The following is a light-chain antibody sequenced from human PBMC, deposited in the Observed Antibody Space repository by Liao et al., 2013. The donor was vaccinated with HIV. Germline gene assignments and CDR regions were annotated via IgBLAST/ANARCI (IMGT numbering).Light chain of an antibody. CDR2: QDS. V-gene: IGLV3-21*01. CDR1: NIGSKS. CDR3: QAWDSSVV. J-gene: IGLJ2*01. Sequence: SYXLTQPPSVSVAPGKTARITCGGNNIGSKSVHWYQQKPGQSPVLVLYQDSKRPSGIPERFSGSNSGNTATLTISGTQAMDEADYYCQAWDSSVVFGGGTKLTVL.